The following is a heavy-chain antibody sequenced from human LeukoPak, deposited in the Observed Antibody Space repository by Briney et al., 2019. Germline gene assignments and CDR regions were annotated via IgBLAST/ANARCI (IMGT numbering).Heavy chain of an antibody. CDR2: ISGSGGST. D-gene: IGHD3-10*01. CDR1: GFTFSSYA. V-gene: IGHV3-23*01. Sequence: PGGSLRLSCAASGFTFSSYAMSWVRQAPGKGLEWVSAISGSGGSTYYADPVKGRFTISRDNSKNTLYLQMNSLRAEDTAVYYCAKVRPAEKVRGDFDYWGQGTLVTVSS. J-gene: IGHJ4*02. CDR3: AKVRPAEKVRGDFDY.